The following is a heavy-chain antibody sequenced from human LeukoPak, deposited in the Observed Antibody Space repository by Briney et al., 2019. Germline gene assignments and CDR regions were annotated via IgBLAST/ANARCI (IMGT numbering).Heavy chain of an antibody. CDR1: GFTFNVFH. V-gene: IGHV3-33*06. J-gene: IGHJ4*02. D-gene: IGHD4-11*01. CDR3: AKDIQRGFDYTNSLDY. CDR2: IWSDATNQ. Sequence: PGGSLRLSCAASGFTFNVFHMNWVRQAPGKGLEWVAVIWSDATNQYYADSVRGRFAISRDDSTSMVYLQMNSLRAEDTAVYFCAKDIQRGFDYTNSLDYWGQGTLVTVSS.